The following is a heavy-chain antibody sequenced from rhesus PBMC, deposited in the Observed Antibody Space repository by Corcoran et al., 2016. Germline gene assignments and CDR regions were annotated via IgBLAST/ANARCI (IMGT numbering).Heavy chain of an antibody. CDR1: GYFISSGYG. CDR3: ARRAAVAGVDY. Sequence: QVLLQESGPGLVKTSETLSPTCAVSGYFISSGYGWSWIRHPPGKGLEGSGDIGGSISSTNYNPSLKHRVAISKDTSRNQFSLKLGSVTAADTAVYYCARRAAVAGVDYWGQGVLVTVSS. V-gene: IGHV4-127*01. D-gene: IGHD6-37*01. CDR2: IGGSISST. J-gene: IGHJ4*01.